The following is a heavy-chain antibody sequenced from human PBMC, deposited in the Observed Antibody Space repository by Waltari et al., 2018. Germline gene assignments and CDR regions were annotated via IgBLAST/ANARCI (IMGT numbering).Heavy chain of an antibody. CDR2: INPNSGGT. CDR3: ARLYYDFWSGYYDDGWFDP. Sequence: QVQLVQSGAEVKKPGASVKVSCKASGYTFTGYYMHWVRKAPGQGLEWMGWINPNSGGTNYAQKFQGRVTMTRDTSISTAYMELSRLRSDDTAVYYCARLYYDFWSGYYDDGWFDPWGQGTLVTVSS. J-gene: IGHJ5*02. D-gene: IGHD3-3*01. CDR1: GYTFTGYY. V-gene: IGHV1-2*02.